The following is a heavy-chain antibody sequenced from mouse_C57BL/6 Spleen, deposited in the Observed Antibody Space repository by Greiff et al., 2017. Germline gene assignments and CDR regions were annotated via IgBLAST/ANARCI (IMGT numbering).Heavy chain of an antibody. V-gene: IGHV2-2*01. Sequence: QVQLKQSGPGLVQPSQSLSITCTVSGFSLTSYGVHWVRQSPGKGLEWLGVIWSGGSTDYNAAFISRLSTSKDNSKSQVFFKMNSLQADDTAIYYWARRDDYDRDKAMDYWGQGTSVTVSS. CDR1: GFSLTSYG. D-gene: IGHD2-4*01. J-gene: IGHJ4*01. CDR2: IWSGGST. CDR3: ARRDDYDRDKAMDY.